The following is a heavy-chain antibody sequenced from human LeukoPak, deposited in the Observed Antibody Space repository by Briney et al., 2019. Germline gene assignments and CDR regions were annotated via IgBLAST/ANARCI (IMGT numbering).Heavy chain of an antibody. CDR2: INHSGST. J-gene: IGHJ4*02. V-gene: IGHV4-34*01. CDR3: ARVIQWYFDY. Sequence: SETLSLTCAVYGGSFSGYYWSWIRQPPGKGLEWIGEINHSGSTNYNPSLKSRVTISVDTSKNQFSLKLSSVTAADTAVYYCARVIQWYFDYWGQGTLVTVSS. CDR1: GGSFSGYY. D-gene: IGHD5-12*01.